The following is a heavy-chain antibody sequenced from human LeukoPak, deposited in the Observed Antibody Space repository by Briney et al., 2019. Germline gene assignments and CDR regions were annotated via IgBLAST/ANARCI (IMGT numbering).Heavy chain of an antibody. J-gene: IGHJ4*02. CDR2: IYYSGST. Sequence: SETLSLTCTVSGGSISSYYWSWIRQPPGKGLEWIGCIYYSGSTYYNPSLKSRVTISVDTSKNQFSLKLSSVTAADTAVYYCARLTAMVRGVISPDYWGQGTLVTVSS. V-gene: IGHV4-59*04. D-gene: IGHD3-10*01. CDR1: GGSISSYY. CDR3: ARLTAMVRGVISPDY.